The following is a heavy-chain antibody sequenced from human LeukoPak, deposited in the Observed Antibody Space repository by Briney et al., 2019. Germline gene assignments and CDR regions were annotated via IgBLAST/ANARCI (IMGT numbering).Heavy chain of an antibody. CDR1: GGSISSSSSY. Sequence: SETPSLTCSVSGGSISSSSSYWGWIRQPPGKGLEWIGSMYHTGSTYYNPSLKSRVTISVDTSKNQFYLKLSSVTAADTAVYYCASCSSSPATFDYWGQGTLVTVSS. CDR3: ASCSSSPATFDY. J-gene: IGHJ4*02. D-gene: IGHD6-13*01. CDR2: MYHTGST. V-gene: IGHV4-39*07.